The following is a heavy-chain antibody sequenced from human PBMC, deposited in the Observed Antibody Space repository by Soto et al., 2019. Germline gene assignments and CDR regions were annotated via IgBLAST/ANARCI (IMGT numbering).Heavy chain of an antibody. V-gene: IGHV1-46*03. Sequence: QVQLVQSGAEVKKPGASVRVSCKASGYTFTSYYIHWVRQAPGQGLEWMAIGNPTGGSTNYAQQFQGRITVTFDTSTSTVFMELNSLRYDDTAVYYCARHLAAGDSWGQGTLVTVSS. D-gene: IGHD6-25*01. CDR3: ARHLAAGDS. CDR2: GNPTGGST. J-gene: IGHJ4*02. CDR1: GYTFTSYY.